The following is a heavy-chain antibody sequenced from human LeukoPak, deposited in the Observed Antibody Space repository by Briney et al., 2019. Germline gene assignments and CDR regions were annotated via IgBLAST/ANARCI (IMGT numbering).Heavy chain of an antibody. V-gene: IGHV4-34*01. CDR2: INHSGST. D-gene: IGHD6-6*01. J-gene: IGHJ4*02. CDR1: GGSFSGYY. CDR3: ARGKFLGSSSRPNDY. Sequence: SETLSLTCAVYGGSFSGYYWSWIRQPPGKGLEWIGEINHSGSTNYNPSLKSRVTISVDTSKNQFSLKLSSVTAADTAVYYCARGKFLGSSSRPNDYWGQGTLVTVSS.